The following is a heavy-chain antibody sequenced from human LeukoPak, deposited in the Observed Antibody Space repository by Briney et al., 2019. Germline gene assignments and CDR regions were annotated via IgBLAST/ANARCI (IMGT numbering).Heavy chain of an antibody. J-gene: IGHJ5*02. V-gene: IGHV4-61*01. CDR3: ARDQNILTGSPPPQFDP. CDR2: IYTSGST. D-gene: IGHD3-9*01. Sequence: KSSETLSLTCNVSGGSVTNNRYYWGWIRQPPGKGLEWIGRIYTSGSTNYNPSLKSRVTMSVDTSKNQFSLKLSSVTAADTAVYYCARDQNILTGSPPPQFDPWGQGTLVTVSS. CDR1: GGSVTNNRYY.